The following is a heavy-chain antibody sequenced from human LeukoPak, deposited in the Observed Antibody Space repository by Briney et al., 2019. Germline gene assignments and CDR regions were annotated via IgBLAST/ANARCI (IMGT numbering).Heavy chain of an antibody. V-gene: IGHV3-48*03. J-gene: IGHJ4*02. CDR3: ARESRGYNILTGYYTQLDY. Sequence: GGSLRLSCAASGFTFSSYEMNWVRQAPGKGLEWVSYISSSGSAIYYAASVKGRFTISRDNAKNSLYLQMNSLRGEDTAVYYCARESRGYNILTGYYTQLDYWGQGTRVTVSS. D-gene: IGHD3-9*01. CDR2: ISSSGSAI. CDR1: GFTFSSYE.